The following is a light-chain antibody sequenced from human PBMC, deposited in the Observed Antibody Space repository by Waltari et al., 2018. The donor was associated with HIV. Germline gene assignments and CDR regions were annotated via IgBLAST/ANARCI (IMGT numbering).Light chain of an antibody. J-gene: IGLJ3*02. CDR2: NDN. CDR3: SSWDDRLNGQGV. V-gene: IGLV1-44*01. CDR1: RSNIGSNT. Sequence: QSVLTQPPSASGTPGQRVTISCSGTRSNIGSNTVNWYQLLPGTAPKLLIYNDNERPSGGPGRFSGSRSGASAALAISGLQPEDEADYYCSSWDDRLNGQGVFGGGTKLTVL.